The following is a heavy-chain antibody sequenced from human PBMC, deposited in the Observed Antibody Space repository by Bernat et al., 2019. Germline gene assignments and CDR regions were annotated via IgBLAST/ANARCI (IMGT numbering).Heavy chain of an antibody. J-gene: IGHJ3*02. V-gene: IGHV3-30*18. Sequence: QVQLVESGGGVVQPGRSLRLSCAASGFTFSSYGMHWVRQAPGKGLEWVAVISYDGSNKYYADSVKGRFTISRDNSKNTLYLQMNSLRAEDTAVYYCAKEYGVGAIRSDAFGIWGQGTMVTVSS. CDR1: GFTFSSYG. D-gene: IGHD1-26*01. CDR2: ISYDGSNK. CDR3: AKEYGVGAIRSDAFGI.